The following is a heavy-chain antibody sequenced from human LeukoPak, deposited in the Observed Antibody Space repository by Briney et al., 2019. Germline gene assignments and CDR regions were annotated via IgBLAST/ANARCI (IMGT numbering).Heavy chain of an antibody. CDR1: GFTFSSYS. V-gene: IGHV3-21*01. D-gene: IGHD6-13*01. CDR3: ARAPYSSSWYPPAEYFQH. Sequence: GGSLRLSCAASGFTFSSYSMNWVRQAPGKGLEWVSSISSSSSYIYYADSVKGRFTISRDNAKNSLYLQMNSLRAEDTAVYYCARAPYSSSWYPPAEYFQHWGQGTLVTVSS. J-gene: IGHJ1*01. CDR2: ISSSSSYI.